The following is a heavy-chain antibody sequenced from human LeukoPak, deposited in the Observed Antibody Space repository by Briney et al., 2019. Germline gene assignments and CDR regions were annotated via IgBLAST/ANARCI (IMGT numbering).Heavy chain of an antibody. D-gene: IGHD2-15*01. CDR2: IKQDGSEK. CDR3: ARVSKYCSGGSCYDFDS. V-gene: IGHV3-7*01. J-gene: IGHJ4*02. Sequence: GGSLRLSCAASGFTFSTYSMTWVRQAPGKGLEWVANIKQDGSEKYYVDSVKGRFTISRDNAKNSLYLQMNSLRAEDTAVYYCARVSKYCSGGSCYDFDSWGQGTLVTVSS. CDR1: GFTFSTYS.